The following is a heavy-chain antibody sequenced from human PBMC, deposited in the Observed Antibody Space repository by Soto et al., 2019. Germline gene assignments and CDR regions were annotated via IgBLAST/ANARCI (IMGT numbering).Heavy chain of an antibody. CDR2: IWYDGSNK. CDR3: ASIGLRGIFDI. D-gene: IGHD2-15*01. CDR1: GFTFSNYD. J-gene: IGHJ3*02. Sequence: GVPLRLSCTTSGFTFSNYDMRWVRQAPGKGLEWVAVIWYDGSNKHYAESVKGRFTVSRDNSKNTLYLQMNSLRAEDTAVYYCASIGLRGIFDIWGQGTRVTFS. V-gene: IGHV3-33*08.